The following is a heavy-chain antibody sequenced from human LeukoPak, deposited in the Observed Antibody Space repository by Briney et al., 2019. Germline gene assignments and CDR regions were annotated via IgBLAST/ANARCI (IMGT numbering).Heavy chain of an antibody. CDR3: ARGRGGFFLYSHIGR. Sequence: SETLSLTCAVYGGSFSGYYWSWIRQPPGKGLEWIGEINHSGSTNYNPSLKSRVTISLDTSKNQSSLRLGSVTAAHTAVYYCARGRGGFFLYSHIGRWGKGTTVTVSS. V-gene: IGHV4-34*01. J-gene: IGHJ6*04. D-gene: IGHD3-16*01. CDR2: INHSGST. CDR1: GGSFSGYY.